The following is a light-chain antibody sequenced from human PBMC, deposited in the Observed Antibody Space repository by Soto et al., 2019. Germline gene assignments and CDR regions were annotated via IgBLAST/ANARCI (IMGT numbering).Light chain of an antibody. CDR1: QSIGDL. CDR3: QRYSAFSVT. Sequence: DIQMTQSPSTLSASVEDRVTITCRASQSIGDLLAWYQQKPGEAPKLLIYKASYLESGVPSRFSGSGSGTEFTLTISSLQPEDLATYYCQRYSAFSVTFGQGTKVDIK. CDR2: KAS. J-gene: IGKJ1*01. V-gene: IGKV1-5*03.